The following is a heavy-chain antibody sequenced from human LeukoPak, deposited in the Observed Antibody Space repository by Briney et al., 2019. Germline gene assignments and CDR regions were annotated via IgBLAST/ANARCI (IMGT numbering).Heavy chain of an antibody. J-gene: IGHJ6*03. CDR3: AKASRFGYSYGPREYFYYMDV. D-gene: IGHD5-18*01. Sequence: GGSLRLSCTVSGFTVTSNSMSWVRQAPGKGLEWVSTISGSGGSTYYADSVKGRFTISRDNSKNTLYLQMNTLRAEDTAVYYCAKASRFGYSYGPREYFYYMDVWGKGTTVTISS. CDR1: GFTVTSNS. CDR2: ISGSGGST. V-gene: IGHV3-23*01.